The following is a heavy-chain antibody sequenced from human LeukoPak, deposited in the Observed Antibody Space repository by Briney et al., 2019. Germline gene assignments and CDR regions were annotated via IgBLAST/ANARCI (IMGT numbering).Heavy chain of an antibody. Sequence: GGSLRLSCAASGFTFDDYGMSWVRQAPGKGLEWVSAISGSGGSTYYADSVKGRFTISRDNSKNTLYLQMNSLRAEDTAVYYCAKRRGLELLYYYYMDVWGKGTTVTVSS. V-gene: IGHV3-23*01. CDR1: GFTFDDYG. J-gene: IGHJ6*03. CDR3: AKRRGLELLYYYYMDV. D-gene: IGHD1-7*01. CDR2: ISGSGGST.